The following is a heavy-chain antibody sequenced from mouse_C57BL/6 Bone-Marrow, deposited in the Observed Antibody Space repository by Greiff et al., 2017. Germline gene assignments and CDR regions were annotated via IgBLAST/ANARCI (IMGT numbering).Heavy chain of an antibody. CDR1: GYTFTSYW. CDR2: IDPSDSYT. CDR3: ARSGDYGDYYAMDY. Sequence: QVQLQQPGAELVMPGASVKLSCKASGYTFTSYWMHWVKQRHGQGLEWIGEIDPSDSYTNYNQKFKGKSTLTVDKSSSPAYMQLSSLTSEDSAVYYCARSGDYGDYYAMDYWGQGTSVTVSS. V-gene: IGHV1-69*01. J-gene: IGHJ4*01. D-gene: IGHD2-4*01.